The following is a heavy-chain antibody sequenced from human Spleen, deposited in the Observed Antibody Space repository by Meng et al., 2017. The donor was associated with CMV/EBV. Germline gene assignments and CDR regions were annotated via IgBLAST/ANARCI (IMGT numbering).Heavy chain of an antibody. D-gene: IGHD3-10*01. CDR3: ARYGSGSDNYFYYGMDV. CDR1: GFTFSSYT. J-gene: IGHJ6*02. Sequence: GESLKISCAASGFTFSSYTMNWVRQAPGKGLEWVSYIRSSGNGIYYADSVKGRFTISRDNTKNSLYLQMNSLRAEDTAVYYCARYGSGSDNYFYYGMDVWGQGTTVTVSS. V-gene: IGHV3-48*04. CDR2: IRSSGNGI.